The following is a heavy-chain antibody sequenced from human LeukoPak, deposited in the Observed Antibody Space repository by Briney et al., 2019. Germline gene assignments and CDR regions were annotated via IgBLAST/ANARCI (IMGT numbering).Heavy chain of an antibody. V-gene: IGHV3-53*01. CDR2: IYSGGST. D-gene: IGHD2-2*01. CDR1: GFTVSVNY. Sequence: GGSMRLSCAASGFTVSVNYMSWVRQAPGKGLEWVSVIYSGGSTYYADSVKGRFTISRDNSKNTVYLQMSSLRAEDTAVYYCARDGSYARSFDYWGQGTLVTVAT. CDR3: ARDGSYARSFDY. J-gene: IGHJ4*02.